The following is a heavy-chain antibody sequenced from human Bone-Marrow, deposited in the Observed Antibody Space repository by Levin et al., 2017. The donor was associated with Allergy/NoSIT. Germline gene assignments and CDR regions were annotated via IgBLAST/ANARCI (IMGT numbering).Heavy chain of an antibody. Sequence: ASVKVSCKASGYTFTSYAMHWVRQAPGQRLEWMGWINAGNGNTKYSQKFQGRVTITRDTSASTAYMELSSLRSEDTAVYYCARSWGSSWFFILQHWGQGTLVTVSS. CDR3: ARSWGSSWFFILQH. D-gene: IGHD6-13*01. V-gene: IGHV1-3*01. CDR1: GYTFTSYA. CDR2: INAGNGNT. J-gene: IGHJ1*01.